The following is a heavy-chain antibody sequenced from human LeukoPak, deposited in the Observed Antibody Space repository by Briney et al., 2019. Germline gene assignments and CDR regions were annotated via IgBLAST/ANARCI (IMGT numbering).Heavy chain of an antibody. CDR1: GFTFSSYE. V-gene: IGHV3-48*03. CDR3: ARENSGYDGGFDY. Sequence: GGSLRLSCAASGFTFSSYEMSWVRQAPGKGLEWVSYISDVGGTHYADSVKGRFTISRDNAKNSLFLQMSSLRAEDTAVYYCARENSGYDGGFDYWGQGTLVTVSS. CDR2: ISDVGGT. D-gene: IGHD5-12*01. J-gene: IGHJ4*02.